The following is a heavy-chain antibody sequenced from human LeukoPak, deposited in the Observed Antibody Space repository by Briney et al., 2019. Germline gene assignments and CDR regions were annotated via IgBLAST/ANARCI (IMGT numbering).Heavy chain of an antibody. V-gene: IGHV4-59*08. J-gene: IGHJ4*02. CDR1: GGSISSYY. D-gene: IGHD5-12*01. CDR3: ASHSGYDWSGFDY. Sequence: SETLSLTCTVSGGSISSYYWSWIRQPPGMGLEWIGYIYYSGSTNYNPSLKSRVTISVDTSKNQFSLKLSSVTAANTAVYYCASHSGYDWSGFDYWGQGTLVTVSS. CDR2: IYYSGST.